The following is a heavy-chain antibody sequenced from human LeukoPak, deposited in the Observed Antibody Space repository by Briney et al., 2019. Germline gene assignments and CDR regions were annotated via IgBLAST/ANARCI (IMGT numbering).Heavy chain of an antibody. CDR2: ISGSGGST. D-gene: IGHD3-10*02. CDR3: ANQALPTLFGELKSYYFDY. CDR1: GFTFSSYA. V-gene: IGHV3-23*01. Sequence: PGGSLRLSCAASGFTFSSYAMSWVRQAPAKGLEWVSAISGSGGSTYYADSVKGRFTISRDNSKNTLYLQMNSLRAEDTAVYYCANQALPTLFGELKSYYFDYWGQGTLVTVSS. J-gene: IGHJ4*02.